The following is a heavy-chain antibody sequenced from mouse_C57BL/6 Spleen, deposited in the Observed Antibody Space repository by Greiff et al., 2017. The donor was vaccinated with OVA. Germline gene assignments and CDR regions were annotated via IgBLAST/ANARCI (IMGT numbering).Heavy chain of an antibody. CDR3: AREQDYYGSSPYYFDY. CDR2: IYPGSGNT. CDR1: GYTFTDYY. Sequence: VMLVESGAELVRPGASVKLSCKASGYTFTDYYINWVKQRPGQGLEWIARIYPGSGNTYYNEKFKGKATLTAEKSSSTAYMQLSSLTSEDSAVYFCAREQDYYGSSPYYFDYWGQGTTLTVSS. J-gene: IGHJ2*01. V-gene: IGHV1-76*01. D-gene: IGHD1-1*01.